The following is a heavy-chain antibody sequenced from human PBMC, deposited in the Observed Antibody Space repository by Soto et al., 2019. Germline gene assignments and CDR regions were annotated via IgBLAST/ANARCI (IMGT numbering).Heavy chain of an antibody. CDR1: GYTSTSYD. J-gene: IGHJ6*03. Sequence: ASVKVSCKASGYTSTSYDINWVRQATGQGLEWMGWMNPNSGNTGYAQKFQGRVTMTRNTSISTAYMELSSLRSEDTAVYYCATLAARQNYYYYYMDVWGKGTTVTVSS. V-gene: IGHV1-8*01. D-gene: IGHD6-6*01. CDR3: ATLAARQNYYYYYMDV. CDR2: MNPNSGNT.